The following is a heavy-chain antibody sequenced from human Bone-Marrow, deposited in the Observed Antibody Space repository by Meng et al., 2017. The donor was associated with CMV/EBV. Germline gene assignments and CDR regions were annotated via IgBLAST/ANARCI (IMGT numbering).Heavy chain of an antibody. D-gene: IGHD1-14*01. J-gene: IGHJ4*02. CDR2: INHSGST. Sequence: GSLRLSCAVYGGSFSGYYWSWIRQPPGKGLEWIGEINHSGSTNYNPSLKSRVTISVDTSKNQFSLKLSSVTAADTAVYYCARGLGTPAGRSFDYWGQGTRVTVYS. CDR3: ARGLGTPAGRSFDY. CDR1: GGSFSGYY. V-gene: IGHV4-34*01.